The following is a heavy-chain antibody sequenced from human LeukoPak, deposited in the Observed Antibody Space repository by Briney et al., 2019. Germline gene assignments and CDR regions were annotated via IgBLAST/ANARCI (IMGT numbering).Heavy chain of an antibody. Sequence: SVKVSCKASGGTFSSYAISWVRQAPGQGLEWMGRIIPIFGTANYAQKFQGRVTITTDESTSTAYMELSSLRSEDTAVYYCARDLLTGYNWFDPWGQGTLVTASS. CDR3: ARDLLTGYNWFDP. J-gene: IGHJ5*02. D-gene: IGHD1-1*01. V-gene: IGHV1-69*05. CDR2: IIPIFGTA. CDR1: GGTFSSYA.